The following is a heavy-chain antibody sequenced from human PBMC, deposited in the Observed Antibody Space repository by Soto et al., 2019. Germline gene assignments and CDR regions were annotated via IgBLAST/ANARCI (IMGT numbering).Heavy chain of an antibody. V-gene: IGHV4-59*08. CDR2: IYYSVST. CDR1: GGSMSSDY. J-gene: IGHJ5*02. CDR3: AIAKAPLHSSSWYWFAP. D-gene: IGHD6-13*01. Sequence: SETLLLTLTVSGGSMSSDYWSWIRQPPGKGLEWIGYIYYSVSTNDNPSLKSRVTISVDTSKNQFSLKLSSVTAADTAVYYCAIAKAPLHSSSWYWFAPWGQGTLVTVS.